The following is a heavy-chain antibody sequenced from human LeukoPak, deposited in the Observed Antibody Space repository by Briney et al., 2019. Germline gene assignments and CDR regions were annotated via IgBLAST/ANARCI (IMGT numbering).Heavy chain of an antibody. CDR3: AELGITMIGGV. CDR1: GFTFSSYG. J-gene: IGHJ6*04. Sequence: GGTLRLSCAASGFTFSSYGMSWVRQAPGKGLEWVSAISGSGGSTYYADSVKGRFTISRDNSKNTLYLQMNSLRAEDTAVYYCAELGITMIGGVWGKGTTVTISP. CDR2: ISGSGGST. V-gene: IGHV3-23*01. D-gene: IGHD3-10*02.